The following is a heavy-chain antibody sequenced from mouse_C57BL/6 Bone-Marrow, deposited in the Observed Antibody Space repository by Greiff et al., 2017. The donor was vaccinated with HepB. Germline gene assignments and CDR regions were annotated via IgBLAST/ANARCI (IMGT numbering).Heavy chain of an antibody. Sequence: EVKLVESGPGLVKPSQSLSLTCSVTGYSITSGYYWNWIRQFPGNNLEWMGYISYDGSNNYNPSLKNRISITRDTSKNQFFLKLNSVTTEDTATYYCAREGIYGSSFYFDYWGQGTTLTVSS. J-gene: IGHJ2*01. CDR1: GYSITSGYY. CDR3: AREGIYGSSFYFDY. V-gene: IGHV3-6*01. CDR2: ISYDGSN. D-gene: IGHD1-1*01.